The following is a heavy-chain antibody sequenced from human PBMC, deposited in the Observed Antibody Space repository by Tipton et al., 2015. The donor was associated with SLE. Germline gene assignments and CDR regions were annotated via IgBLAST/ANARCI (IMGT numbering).Heavy chain of an antibody. CDR1: SGSVSSGAYY. CDR3: AGGFYYGSGAFSDFEY. J-gene: IGHJ4*02. V-gene: IGHV4-61*08. CDR2: IHHRGTT. D-gene: IGHD3-10*01. Sequence: TLSLTCTVSSGSVSSGAYYWSWIRQPPGMGLEWIGEIHHRGTTNYNPSLKSRVTISVDKSKSQFSLKLSSVTAADTAVYYCAGGFYYGSGAFSDFEYWGQGTLATVSS.